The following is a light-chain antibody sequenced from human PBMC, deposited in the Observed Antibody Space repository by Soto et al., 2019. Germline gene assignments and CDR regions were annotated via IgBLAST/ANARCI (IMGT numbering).Light chain of an antibody. Sequence: QSALTQPASVSGSPGQSITISCTGTSSDVGAYIFVSWYQQYPGKAPKLMIYDITNRPSGVSNRFSGSKAGNTASLTISGLQAEDEADYYCVSFTTSKSYVFGTGPKVTVL. CDR2: DIT. CDR1: SSDVGAYIF. V-gene: IGLV2-14*01. CDR3: VSFTTSKSYV. J-gene: IGLJ1*01.